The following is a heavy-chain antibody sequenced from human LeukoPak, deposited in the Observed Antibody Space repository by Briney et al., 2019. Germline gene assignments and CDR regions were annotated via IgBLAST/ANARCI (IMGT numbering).Heavy chain of an antibody. CDR3: ARESLSATPIFDF. CDR1: GYTFTGYY. D-gene: IGHD5-12*01. CDR2: IIPILEGI. J-gene: IGHJ4*02. Sequence: ASVKVSCKASGYTFTGYYMHWVRQAPGQGLEWMGRIIPILEGIDYAQKFQGRVSITADKSTSTAYMEVSSLKSEDTAVYYCARESLSATPIFDFWGRGTLVTVSS. V-gene: IGHV1-69*04.